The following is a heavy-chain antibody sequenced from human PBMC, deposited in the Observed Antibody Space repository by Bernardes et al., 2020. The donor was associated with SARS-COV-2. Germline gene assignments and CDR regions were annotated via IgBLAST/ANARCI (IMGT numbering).Heavy chain of an antibody. CDR2: ISAYNGNT. CDR3: AVYSGYRKRSNKDFDY. CDR1: GYTFTSYG. Sequence: ASVKVSCKASGYTFTSYGISWVRQAPGQGLEWMGWISAYNGNTNYAQKLQGRVTMTTDTSTSTAYMELRSLRAEDTAVYYCAVYSGYRKRSNKDFDYWGQGTLVTVSS. J-gene: IGHJ4*02. D-gene: IGHD5-18*01. V-gene: IGHV1-18*01.